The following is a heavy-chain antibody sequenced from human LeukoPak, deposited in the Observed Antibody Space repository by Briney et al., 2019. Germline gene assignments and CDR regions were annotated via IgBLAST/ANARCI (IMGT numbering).Heavy chain of an antibody. Sequence: EGSLRLSCAASGFTFSRYWMSWVRQAPGKGLQWVANINQDGSEEYYVDSVKGRFTISRDDAKNSLYLQMNSLRAEDTAVYYCARGQSGFLDYWGQGTLVTVSS. CDR3: ARGQSGFLDY. D-gene: IGHD3-22*01. V-gene: IGHV3-7*04. CDR1: GFTFSRYW. CDR2: INQDGSEE. J-gene: IGHJ4*02.